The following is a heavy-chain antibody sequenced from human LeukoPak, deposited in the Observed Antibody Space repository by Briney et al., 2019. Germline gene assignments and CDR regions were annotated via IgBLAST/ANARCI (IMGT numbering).Heavy chain of an antibody. CDR2: SHNDGNSV. CDR3: VRHNYGYDY. CDR1: GFTFNRYW. D-gene: IGHD3-10*01. V-gene: IGHV3-74*01. J-gene: IGHJ4*02. Sequence: PGGSLRLSCAASGFTFNRYWMRWVRQVPGKEVVWVSHSHNDGNSVSYADSVKGRFTVSRDNAKNTLYLQMNRLRPEDTAVYYCVRHNYGYDYWGQGTLVTVSS.